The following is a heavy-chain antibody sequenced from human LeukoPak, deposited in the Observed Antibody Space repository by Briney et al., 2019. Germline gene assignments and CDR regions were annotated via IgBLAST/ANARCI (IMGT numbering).Heavy chain of an antibody. Sequence: SETLSLTCTVSGGSISSSSSFWAWIRQPPGKGLEWIGSFYYIGSTYYNPSLKSRVTISVDTCKNQLSLKLNSVTAADTAVYYCARSLSLSGNTNWFDPWGQGTLVTVSS. D-gene: IGHD1-26*01. J-gene: IGHJ5*02. CDR2: FYYIGST. V-gene: IGHV4-39*01. CDR1: GGSISSSSSF. CDR3: ARSLSLSGNTNWFDP.